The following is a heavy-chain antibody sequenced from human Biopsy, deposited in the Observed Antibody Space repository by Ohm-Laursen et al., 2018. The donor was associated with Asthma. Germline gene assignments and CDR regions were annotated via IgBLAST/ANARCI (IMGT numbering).Heavy chain of an antibody. CDR3: ASYEVVTAILPMDV. CDR2: ISFDGSNK. V-gene: IGHV3-30*03. J-gene: IGHJ6*02. D-gene: IGHD2-21*02. Sequence: SLRLSCSAFGFSFSNFAIHWVRQAPGKGLEWVAVISFDGSNKYYGDSVKGRFTIARDNSKNTVYLQMNSLRAEDTAVYYCASYEVVTAILPMDVWGQGTTVTVSS. CDR1: GFSFSNFA.